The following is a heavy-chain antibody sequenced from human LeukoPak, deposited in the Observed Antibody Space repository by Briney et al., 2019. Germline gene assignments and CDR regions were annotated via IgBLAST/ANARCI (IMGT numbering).Heavy chain of an antibody. CDR3: AKSSSIAARGTAFDI. Sequence: PGGSLRLSCAASGFTFSNYGMSWVRQTPGKGLEWVAVISYDGSNKYYADSVKGRFTISRDNSKNTLYLQMNSLRAEDTAVYYCAKSSSIAARGTAFDIWGQGTMVTVSS. CDR2: ISYDGSNK. V-gene: IGHV3-30*18. D-gene: IGHD6-6*01. J-gene: IGHJ3*02. CDR1: GFTFSNYG.